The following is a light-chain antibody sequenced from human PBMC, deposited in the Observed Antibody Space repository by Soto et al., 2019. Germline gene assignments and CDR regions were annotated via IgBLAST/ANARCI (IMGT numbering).Light chain of an antibody. J-gene: IGKJ2*01. CDR3: QQYGSSPYT. CDR2: GAS. V-gene: IGKV3-20*01. Sequence: EVVFTQSPGTLSLSPGERATLSCRASQSIVRSYLAWYQQKPGQAPRLLIYGASSRATGIPDRFSGSGSGTDFTLTISKLEPEDFAVYYCQQYGSSPYTFGQGTKLEIK. CDR1: QSIVRSY.